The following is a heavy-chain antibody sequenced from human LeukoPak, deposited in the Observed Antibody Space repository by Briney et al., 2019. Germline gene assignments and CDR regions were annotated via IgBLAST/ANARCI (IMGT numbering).Heavy chain of an antibody. J-gene: IGHJ3*02. CDR2: IYHSGST. CDR1: GGSVSSGGYY. V-gene: IGHV4-30-2*01. Sequence: PSQTLSLTCTVSGGSVSSGGYYWSWIRQPPGKGLEWIGYIYHSGSTYYNPSLKSRVTISVDRSKNQFSLKLSSVTAADTAVYYCARDFYDSGGHHTKGGAFDIWGQGTMVTVSS. D-gene: IGHD3-22*01. CDR3: ARDFYDSGGHHTKGGAFDI.